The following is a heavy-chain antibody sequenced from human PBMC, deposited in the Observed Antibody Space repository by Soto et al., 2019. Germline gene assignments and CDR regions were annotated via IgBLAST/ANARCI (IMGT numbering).Heavy chain of an antibody. J-gene: IGHJ6*03. CDR3: ARDGAFCSGTGCCDYYQYRDF. CDR1: GFSFSDYS. V-gene: IGHV3-21*01. D-gene: IGHD2-2*01. CDR2: ISGSTSYT. Sequence: EVQLVESGGGLVKPGGSLRLSCAASGFSFSDYSMNWVHQAPGKGLEWVSSISGSTSYTHYADSLQGRFTVSRENAEKSLYLQLNSLRAEDTAVYYCARDGAFCSGTGCCDYYQYRDFWGKGTTVTVS.